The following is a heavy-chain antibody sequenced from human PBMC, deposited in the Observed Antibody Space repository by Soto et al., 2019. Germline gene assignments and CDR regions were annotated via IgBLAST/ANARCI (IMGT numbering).Heavy chain of an antibody. CDR2: IYWDDDK. Sequence: QITLKESGPTLVKPTQTLTLTCTFSGFSLSTSGVGVGWIRQPPGKALEWLALIYWDDDKRYSPSLNSRLTITKDTSKNQVVLTMTNMDPVDTATYYCAHRGPNYYGSGTHAFDIWGQGTKVTVSS. CDR1: GFSLSTSGVG. V-gene: IGHV2-5*02. D-gene: IGHD3-10*01. CDR3: AHRGPNYYGSGTHAFDI. J-gene: IGHJ3*02.